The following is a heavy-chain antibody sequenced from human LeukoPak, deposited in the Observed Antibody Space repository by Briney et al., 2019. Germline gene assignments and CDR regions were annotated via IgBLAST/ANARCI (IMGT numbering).Heavy chain of an antibody. CDR2: IYYSGST. J-gene: IGHJ6*03. CDR1: GGSISSSSYY. CDR3: ARITEGLDYYYYYMDV. Sequence: SETLSLTCTVSGGSISSSSYYWGWIRQPPGKGLEWIGSIYYSGSTYYNPSLKSRVTISVDTSKNQFSLKLSSVTAADTAVYYCARITEGLDYYYYYMDVWGKGTTVTISS. D-gene: IGHD3-10*01. V-gene: IGHV4-39*01.